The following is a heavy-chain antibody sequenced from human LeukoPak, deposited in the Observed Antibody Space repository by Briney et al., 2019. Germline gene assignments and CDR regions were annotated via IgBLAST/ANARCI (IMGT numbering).Heavy chain of an antibody. D-gene: IGHD1-26*01. CDR3: ARDTGSYSFDY. J-gene: IGHJ4*02. CDR2: IYHSGST. Sequence: PSETLSLTCTVSGYSISSGYYWGWIRQPPGKGLEWIGNIYHSGSTYYNPSLKSRVTISVDTSKNQFSLKLSSVTAADTAVYYCARDTGSYSFDYWGQGTLVTVSS. V-gene: IGHV4-38-2*02. CDR1: GYSISSGYY.